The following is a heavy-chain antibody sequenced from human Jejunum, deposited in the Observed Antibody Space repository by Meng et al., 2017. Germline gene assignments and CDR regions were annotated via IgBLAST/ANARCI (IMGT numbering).Heavy chain of an antibody. V-gene: IGHV4-39*01. D-gene: IGHD2-21*02. J-gene: IGHJ5*02. CDR1: GGSINTNTYY. CDR2: VYYTGRT. CDR3: ARAKVTPMGYWFDP. Sequence: QLQVQESGPGLVKPSETLSLTCTVSGGSINTNTYYWDWIRQPPGKGMEWIGSVYYTGRTSYNPSLKSRVTISLDTSKNQFSLNLRSVAAADTAVYYCARAKVTPMGYWFDPWGQGTLVTVSS.